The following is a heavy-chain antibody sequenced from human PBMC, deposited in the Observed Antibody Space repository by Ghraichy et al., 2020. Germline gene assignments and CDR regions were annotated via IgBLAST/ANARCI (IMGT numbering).Heavy chain of an antibody. Sequence: SETLSLTCTVSGYSISSGYSWGWIRQPPGKGLEWIGSVYHTGTTYYNPSLKSRVTVSLDSSKNQFSLMLSSVTAADTAVYYCARERHNWKGVQRAEPPDYWGQGTLVSVTS. J-gene: IGHJ4*02. CDR2: VYHTGTT. CDR1: GYSISSGYS. V-gene: IGHV4-38-2*02. D-gene: IGHD1-20*01. CDR3: ARERHNWKGVQRAEPPDY.